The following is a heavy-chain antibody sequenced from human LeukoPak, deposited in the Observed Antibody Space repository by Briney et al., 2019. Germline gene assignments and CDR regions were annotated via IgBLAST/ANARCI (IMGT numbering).Heavy chain of an antibody. V-gene: IGHV3-15*01. CDR3: TTDKAAAGFDY. CDR2: IKSKTDGGTT. Sequence: NTGGSLRLSCAASGFTFSNAWMSWVRQAPGKGLEWVGRIKSKTDGGTTDYAAPVKGRFTISRDDSKNTLYLQMNSLKTEDTAVYYCTTDKAAAGFDYWGQGTLVTVSS. CDR1: GFTFSNAW. J-gene: IGHJ4*02. D-gene: IGHD6-13*01.